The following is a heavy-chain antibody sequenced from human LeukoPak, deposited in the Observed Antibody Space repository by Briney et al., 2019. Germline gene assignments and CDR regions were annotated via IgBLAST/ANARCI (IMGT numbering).Heavy chain of an antibody. CDR2: IYYSGST. J-gene: IGHJ5*02. CDR3: ARGYYDFWSGYYGGLYWFDP. D-gene: IGHD3-3*01. V-gene: IGHV4-59*01. Sequence: PSETLSLTCTVSGGSISSYYWSWIRQPPGKGLEWIGYIYYSGSTNYNPSLKSRVTISVDTSKNQFSLKLSSVTAADTAVYYCARGYYDFWSGYYGGLYWFDPWGQGTLVTVSS. CDR1: GGSISSYY.